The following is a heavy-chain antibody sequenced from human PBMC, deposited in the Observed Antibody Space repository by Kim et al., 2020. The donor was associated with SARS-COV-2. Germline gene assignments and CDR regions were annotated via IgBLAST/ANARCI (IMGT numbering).Heavy chain of an antibody. CDR3: AKDGGGSLDY. Sequence: GGSLRLSCAASGFTFSSYWMHWVRQAPGTGLVWVSNIKSDGSSIYYADSVKGRFTISRDNAKNTLYLQMNSLRAEDTDVYYCAKDGGGSLDYWGQGTLVTVSS. CDR2: IKSDGSSI. D-gene: IGHD1-26*01. V-gene: IGHV3-74*01. J-gene: IGHJ4*02. CDR1: GFTFSSYW.